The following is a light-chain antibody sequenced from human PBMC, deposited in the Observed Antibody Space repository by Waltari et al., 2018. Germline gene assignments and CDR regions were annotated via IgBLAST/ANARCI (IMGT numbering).Light chain of an antibody. CDR2: LTS. J-gene: IGKJ2*01. Sequence: MTQSPLSLSVTPGEPASISCRSSQSLLHSNGYYYLDWYLQKPGQSPQLLMYLTSHRASGAPDRFSGSGSGTDFTLKISRVEAEDVGVYYCMQPLQSPRTFGQGTKLEIK. CDR1: QSLLHSNGYYY. CDR3: MQPLQSPRT. V-gene: IGKV2-28*01.